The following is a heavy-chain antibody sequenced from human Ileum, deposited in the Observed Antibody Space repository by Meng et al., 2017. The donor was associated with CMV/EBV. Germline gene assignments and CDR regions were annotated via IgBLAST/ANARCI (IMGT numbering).Heavy chain of an antibody. Sequence: ASVKVSCKASGYTFTGYYMHWVRQAPGQGLEWMGWINPNSGGTNYAQKFQGRVTMTRDTSISTAYMELSRLRSDDTAVYYCARDRTVTRYYYGMDVWGQGNPGHRLL. CDR1: GYTFTGYY. V-gene: IGHV1-2*02. CDR3: ARDRTVTRYYYGMDV. J-gene: IGHJ6*02. CDR2: INPNSGGT. D-gene: IGHD4-11*01.